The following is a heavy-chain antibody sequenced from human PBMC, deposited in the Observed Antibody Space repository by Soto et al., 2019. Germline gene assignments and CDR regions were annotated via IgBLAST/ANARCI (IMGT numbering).Heavy chain of an antibody. D-gene: IGHD1-26*01. CDR3: ARFSGSYTRGLDY. J-gene: IGHJ4*02. V-gene: IGHV3-72*01. CDR1: GFPFSDHY. Sequence: EVQLVESGGGLVQPGGSLRLSCAAPGFPFSDHYMAWVRQAPGKGLEWVGRSRNKANSYSTDYAASVKGRFTISRDESKNSLYLQMNSLKTEDTAVYYCARFSGSYTRGLDYWGQGTLVTVSS. CDR2: SRNKANSYST.